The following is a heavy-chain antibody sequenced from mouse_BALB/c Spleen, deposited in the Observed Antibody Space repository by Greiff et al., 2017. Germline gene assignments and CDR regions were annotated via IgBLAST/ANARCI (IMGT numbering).Heavy chain of an antibody. J-gene: IGHJ3*01. CDR1: GFTFSSYG. CDR2: INSNGGST. D-gene: IGHD2-3*01. V-gene: IGHV5-6-3*01. Sequence: EVQLVESGGGLVQPGGSLKLSCAASGFTFSSYGMSWVRQTPDKRLELVATINSNGGSTYYPDSVKGRFTISRDNAKNTLYLQMSSLKSEDTAMDYCSRDGGYYKFAYWGQGTLVTVSA. CDR3: SRDGGYYKFAY.